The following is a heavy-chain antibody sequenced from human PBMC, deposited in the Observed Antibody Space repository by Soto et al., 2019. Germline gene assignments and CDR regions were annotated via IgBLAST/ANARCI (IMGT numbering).Heavy chain of an antibody. CDR3: ANLPVHDYGGKSGKHFDY. D-gene: IGHD4-17*01. CDR2: ISSSSSTI. Sequence: PGGSLRLSCAASGFTFSSYSMNWVRQAPGKGLEWVSYISSSSSTIYYADSVKGRFTISRDNSKNTLYLQMNSLRAEDTAVYYCANLPVHDYGGKSGKHFDYWGQGTLVTVSS. J-gene: IGHJ4*02. V-gene: IGHV3-48*01. CDR1: GFTFSSYS.